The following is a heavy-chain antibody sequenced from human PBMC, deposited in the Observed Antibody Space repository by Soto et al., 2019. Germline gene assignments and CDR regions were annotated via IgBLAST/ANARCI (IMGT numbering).Heavy chain of an antibody. CDR2: ISGTGGAA. CDR3: AKPEEVVRGFDF. D-gene: IGHD3-10*01. CDR1: GFTFGHSA. J-gene: IGHJ4*02. V-gene: IGHV3-23*01. Sequence: VGSLRLSCAASGFTFGHSAMSWVRQAPGKGLEWVAAISGTGGAAYYADSVKGRFTISRDNSRNTLFLQMNSQRVDDTAIYHCAKPEEVVRGFDFWGLGTLVTVSS.